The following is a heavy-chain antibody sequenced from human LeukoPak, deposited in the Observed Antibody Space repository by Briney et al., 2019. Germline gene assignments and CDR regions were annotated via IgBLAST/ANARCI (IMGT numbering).Heavy chain of an antibody. CDR1: GGTFSSYA. Sequence: SVKVSCKASGGTFSSYAISWVRQAPGQGLEWMGRIIPIFGTANYAQKFQGRVTITADESTSTAYMELSSLRSEDTAVYYCASLLNYYGSGSYYAEEDVWGKGTTVTVSS. V-gene: IGHV1-69*15. CDR3: ASLLNYYGSGSYYAEEDV. D-gene: IGHD3-10*01. CDR2: IIPIFGTA. J-gene: IGHJ6*04.